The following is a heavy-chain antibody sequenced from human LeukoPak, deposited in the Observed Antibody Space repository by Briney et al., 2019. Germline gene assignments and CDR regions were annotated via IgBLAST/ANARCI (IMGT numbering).Heavy chain of an antibody. CDR2: IYYSGST. D-gene: IGHD3-3*01. J-gene: IGHJ5*02. CDR1: GGSISSYY. Sequence: SETLSLTCTVSGGSISSYYWSWIRQPPGKGLEWIGYIYYSGSTNYNPSLKSRVTISVDTSKNQFSLKLSSVTPADTAVYYCARANNFWSGYPAPNWFDPWGQGTLVTVSS. V-gene: IGHV4-59*13. CDR3: ARANNFWSGYPAPNWFDP.